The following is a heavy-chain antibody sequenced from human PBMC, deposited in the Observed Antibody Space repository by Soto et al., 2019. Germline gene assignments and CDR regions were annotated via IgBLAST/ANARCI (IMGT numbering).Heavy chain of an antibody. V-gene: IGHV4-39*01. Sequence: PSETLSLTCTVSGGSISSSSYYWGWIRQPPGKGLEWIGSIYYSGSTYYNPSLKSRVTISVDTSKNQFPLKLSSVTAADTAVYYCARLLGVVVITTFGWFDPWGQGTLVTVSS. CDR1: GGSISSSSYY. CDR3: ARLLGVVVITTFGWFDP. CDR2: IYYSGST. D-gene: IGHD3-22*01. J-gene: IGHJ5*02.